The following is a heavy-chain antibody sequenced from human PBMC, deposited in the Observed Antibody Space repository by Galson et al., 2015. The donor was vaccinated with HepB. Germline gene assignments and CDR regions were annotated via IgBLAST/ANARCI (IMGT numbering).Heavy chain of an antibody. CDR1: GGSISSYY. Sequence: LSLTCTVSGGSISSYYWSWIRQPPGKGLEWIGYIYYSGSTNYNPSLKSRVTISVDTSKNQFSLKLSSVTAADTAVYYCARLKNDYSKDGMDVWGQGTTVTVSS. J-gene: IGHJ6*02. D-gene: IGHD4-11*01. CDR3: ARLKNDYSKDGMDV. V-gene: IGHV4-59*08. CDR2: IYYSGST.